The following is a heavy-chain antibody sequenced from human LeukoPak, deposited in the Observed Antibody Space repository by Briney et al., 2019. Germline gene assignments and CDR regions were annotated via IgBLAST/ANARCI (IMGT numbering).Heavy chain of an antibody. CDR2: ISAYNGNT. J-gene: IGHJ6*02. Sequence: ASVKVSCKASGYTFTIYGISWVRQAPGQGLVWMGWISAYNGNTNYAQKLQGRVTMTTDTSTSTAYMELRSLRSDDTAVYYCARDGGGGWSDYYYGMDVWGQRTTVTVSS. CDR3: ARDGGGGWSDYYYGMDV. D-gene: IGHD6-19*01. V-gene: IGHV1-18*01. CDR1: GYTFTIYG.